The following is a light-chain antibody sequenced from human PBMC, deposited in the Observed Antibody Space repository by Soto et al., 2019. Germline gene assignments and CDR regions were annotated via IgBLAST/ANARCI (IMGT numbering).Light chain of an antibody. Sequence: EIVLTQSPGTLSLSPGERATLSCRASQSVSSNYLAWYQQKPGQAPRLLIYGASSRATGIPDRFSGSGSGTDFTLTISRLEPEDFAAYYCLQYGSSPRTFGQGAKVEMK. CDR1: QSVSSNY. J-gene: IGKJ1*01. CDR2: GAS. CDR3: LQYGSSPRT. V-gene: IGKV3-20*01.